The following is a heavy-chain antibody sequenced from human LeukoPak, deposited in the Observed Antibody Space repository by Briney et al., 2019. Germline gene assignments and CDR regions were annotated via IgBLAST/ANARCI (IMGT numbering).Heavy chain of an antibody. CDR1: GFTFSNYS. CDR2: VSSSSISI. CDR3: ARGERSGQQILYYYMDV. D-gene: IGHD3-10*01. J-gene: IGHJ6*03. V-gene: IGHV3-48*04. Sequence: GGSLRLSCAVTGFTFSNYSMNWIRQAPGKGLEWLSYVSSSSISIYYADSVKGRFTISRDNAKNSLYLQMSSLRAEDTAVYYCARGERSGQQILYYYMDVWGKGTTVTVSS.